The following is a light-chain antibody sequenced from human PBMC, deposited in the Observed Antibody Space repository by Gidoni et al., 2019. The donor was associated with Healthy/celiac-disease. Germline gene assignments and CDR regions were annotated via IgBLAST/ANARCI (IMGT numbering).Light chain of an antibody. CDR2: DAS. J-gene: IGKJ4*01. CDR3: QPYDNLPLT. V-gene: IGKV1-33*01. Sequence: DIQMSQCASSLSASVGDRVTITCQASQDISNYLNWYQQKPGKAPKLLIYDASNLETGVPSRFSGSGSGTDFTFTISILQPEDIATYYCQPYDNLPLTFGGGTKVEIK. CDR1: QDISNY.